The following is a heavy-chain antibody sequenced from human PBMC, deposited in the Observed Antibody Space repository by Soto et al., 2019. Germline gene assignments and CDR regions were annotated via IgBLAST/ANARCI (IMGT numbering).Heavy chain of an antibody. Sequence: EVQLVESGGGLVKPGGSLRLSCAASGFNFSSYSMNWVRQAPGKGLEWVSSISRSSSNIYYVDSVKGRFTISRDNAKNSLYLQTNSLRAEDTAVYYCARDLKVAAAGTGYYYYGMDVWGQGTTVTVSS. CDR2: ISRSSSNI. CDR3: ARDLKVAAAGTGYYYYGMDV. V-gene: IGHV3-21*01. D-gene: IGHD6-13*01. J-gene: IGHJ6*02. CDR1: GFNFSSYS.